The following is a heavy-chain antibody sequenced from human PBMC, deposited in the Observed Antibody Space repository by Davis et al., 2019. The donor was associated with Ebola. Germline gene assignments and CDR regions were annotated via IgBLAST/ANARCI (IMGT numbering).Heavy chain of an antibody. D-gene: IGHD4-17*01. J-gene: IGHJ6*03. CDR3: ARTHLSRLRGYYYYYYMDV. V-gene: IGHV5-10-1*01. CDR1: GYSFTSYW. Sequence: PGGSLRLSCKGSGYSFTSYWIGWVRQMPGKGLEWMGRIDPSDSYTNYSPSFQGHVTISADKSISTAYLQWSSLKASDTAMYYCARTHLSRLRGYYYYYYMDVWGKGTTVTVSS. CDR2: IDPSDSYT.